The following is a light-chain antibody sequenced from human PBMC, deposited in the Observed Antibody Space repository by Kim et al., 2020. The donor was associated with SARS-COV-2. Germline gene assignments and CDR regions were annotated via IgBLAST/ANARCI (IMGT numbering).Light chain of an antibody. Sequence: DYVMTQSPDSLAVSLGERATINCRSSRTLLFRSDNKNYLAWYQKKPGQPPRLLISWASIRQSGVPDRFTASGSGTDFALTIASLQSEDVAVYYCQQYYSTPLTFGGVTKVDIK. V-gene: IGKV4-1*01. CDR3: QQYYSTPLT. CDR2: WAS. J-gene: IGKJ4*01. CDR1: RTLLFRSDNKNY.